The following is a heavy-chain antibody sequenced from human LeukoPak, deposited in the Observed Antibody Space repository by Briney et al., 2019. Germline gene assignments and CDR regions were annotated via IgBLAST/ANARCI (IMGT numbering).Heavy chain of an antibody. CDR2: ISGSGGST. V-gene: IGHV3-23*01. J-gene: IGHJ6*02. Sequence: PGGSLRLSCAASGFTFSSYAMSWVRQAPGKGLEWVSAISGSGGSTYYADSVKGRFTISRDNSKNTLYLQMYSLRAEDTAVYYCAKDQVVGTSCYYYYGMDVWGQGTTVTVSS. D-gene: IGHD2-2*01. CDR3: AKDQVVGTSCYYYYGMDV. CDR1: GFTFSSYA.